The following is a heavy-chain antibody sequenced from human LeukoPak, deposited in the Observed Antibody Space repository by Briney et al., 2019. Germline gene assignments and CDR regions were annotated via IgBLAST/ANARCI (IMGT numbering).Heavy chain of an antibody. Sequence: GGSLRLSCAASGFTFSSYGMHWVRQAPGKGLEWVAVISYDGSNKYYADSVKGRFTLSRDNSKNTLYLQMNSLRAEDTAVYYCAKYLVMTWFDPWGQGTLVTVSS. CDR2: ISYDGSNK. D-gene: IGHD3-9*01. CDR3: AKYLVMTWFDP. V-gene: IGHV3-30*18. CDR1: GFTFSSYG. J-gene: IGHJ5*02.